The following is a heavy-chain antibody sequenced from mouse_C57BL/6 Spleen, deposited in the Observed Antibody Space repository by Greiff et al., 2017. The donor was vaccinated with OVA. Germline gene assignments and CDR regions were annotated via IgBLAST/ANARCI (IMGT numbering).Heavy chain of an antibody. CDR2: IWSGGST. Sequence: VMLVESGPGLVQPSQSLSITCTVSGFSLTSYGVHWVRQSPGKGLEWLGVIWSGGSTDYNAAFISRLSISKDNSKSQVFFKMNSLQADDTAIYYCARRFDGYPLYAMDYWGQGTSVTVSS. J-gene: IGHJ4*01. CDR1: GFSLTSYG. D-gene: IGHD2-3*01. CDR3: ARRFDGYPLYAMDY. V-gene: IGHV2-2*01.